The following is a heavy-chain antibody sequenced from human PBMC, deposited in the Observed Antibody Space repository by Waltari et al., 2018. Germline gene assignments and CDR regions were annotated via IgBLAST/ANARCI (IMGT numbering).Heavy chain of an antibody. CDR1: GFSFTDYW. CDR2: VNHDGTHT. J-gene: IGHJ4*02. D-gene: IGHD7-27*01. Sequence: EVQLVESGGGIGQPGGSLRLSCVASGFSFTDYWMHWVCQDPEKGLVWVSHVNHDGTHTTYADSVKGRFTVSRDNAKNTVHLQMNSLRVDDTAVYFCARDTPGDGIDYWGQGTLVTVSS. CDR3: ARDTPGDGIDY. V-gene: IGHV3-74*01.